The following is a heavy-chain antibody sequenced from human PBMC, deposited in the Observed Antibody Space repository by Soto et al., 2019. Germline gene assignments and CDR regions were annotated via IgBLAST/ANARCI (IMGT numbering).Heavy chain of an antibody. D-gene: IGHD1-26*01. V-gene: IGHV1-18*01. J-gene: IGHJ5*02. CDR2: ISPSNGNT. CDR3: ARVIVGGTNWFDP. CDR1: GYSFTSYG. Sequence: GASVKVSCKASGYSFTSYGIAWVRQAPGQGLEWMGWISPSNGNTNYAQKLQGRVTMTTDTSTSTAYMELRSLRSDDTAVYYCARVIVGGTNWFDPWGQGTLVTVPQ.